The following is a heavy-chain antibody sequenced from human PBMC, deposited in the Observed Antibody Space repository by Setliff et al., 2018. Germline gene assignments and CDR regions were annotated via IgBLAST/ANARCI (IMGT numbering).Heavy chain of an antibody. J-gene: IGHJ6*03. D-gene: IGHD4-4*01. CDR3: ARASRFGTTVYRGDYYRDV. V-gene: IGHV7-4-1*02. Sequence: ASVKISCKASKYTFNSYAMNWVRQAPGQGLEWMGWINTNTGNPTYAQGFTGRFVFSLDTSVSTAYLQISSLKAEDSAVYSCARASRFGTTVYRGDYYRDVWGKGTTVTVSS. CDR2: INTNTGNP. CDR1: KYTFNSYA.